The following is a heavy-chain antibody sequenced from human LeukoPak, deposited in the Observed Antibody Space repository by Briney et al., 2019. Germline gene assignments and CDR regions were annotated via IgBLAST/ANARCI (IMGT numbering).Heavy chain of an antibody. CDR2: INAVNGNT. V-gene: IGHV1-3*01. Sequence: ASAKVSCKASGYTFTSYAMHWVRQAPGQRLEWMGWINAVNGNTKYSQKFQGRVTFTRDTSASTAYMELSSLRSEDTAVYYCAREWGGIAAAGTSGYWGQGTLVTVSS. J-gene: IGHJ4*02. CDR3: AREWGGIAAAGTSGY. CDR1: GYTFTSYA. D-gene: IGHD6-13*01.